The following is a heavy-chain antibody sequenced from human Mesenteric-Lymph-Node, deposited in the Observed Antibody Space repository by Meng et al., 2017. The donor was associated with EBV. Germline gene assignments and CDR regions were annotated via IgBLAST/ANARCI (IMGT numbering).Heavy chain of an antibody. V-gene: IGHV4-30-4*01. CDR2: IYYSGRT. CDR3: ARVNGDCFSTICYKGWFDP. CDR1: GGSVSSGKTY. D-gene: IGHD2-2*02. J-gene: IGHJ5*02. Sequence: QVQLQEPGPGLVKPLQTLSFTCTVSGGSVSSGKTYWLWIRQPPGKGLEWIGYIYYSGRTYYNPSLESRVTMSVDTSKNQFSLNLNSVTAADTAVYYCARVNGDCFSTICYKGWFDPWGQGTLVTVSS.